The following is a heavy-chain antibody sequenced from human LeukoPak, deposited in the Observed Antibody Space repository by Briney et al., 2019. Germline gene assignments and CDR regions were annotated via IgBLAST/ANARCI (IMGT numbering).Heavy chain of an antibody. CDR1: GGSFSGYY. V-gene: IGHV4-34*01. J-gene: IGHJ4*02. Sequence: SETQSLTCAVYGGSFSGYYWSWIRQPPGKGLEWIGEINHSGSTNYNPSLKSRVTISVDTSKNQFSLKLSSVTAADTAVYYRARVVRGHYDSSGYYSDYWGQGTLVTVSS. D-gene: IGHD3-22*01. CDR3: ARVVRGHYDSSGYYSDY. CDR2: INHSGST.